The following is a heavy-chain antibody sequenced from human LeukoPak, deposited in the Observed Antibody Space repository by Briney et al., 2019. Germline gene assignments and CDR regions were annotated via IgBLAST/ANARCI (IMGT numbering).Heavy chain of an antibody. J-gene: IGHJ5*02. Sequence: ASVKVSCKASGYTFTSYYMHWVRQAPGQGLEWMGIINPGGGSTSYAQKFQGRVTMTRDTSTCTVYMELSSLRSEDTAVYYCAKGIVVVPAAIGLSWFDPWGQGTLVTVSS. CDR3: AKGIVVVPAAIGLSWFDP. CDR2: INPGGGST. D-gene: IGHD2-2*02. V-gene: IGHV1-46*01. CDR1: GYTFTSYY.